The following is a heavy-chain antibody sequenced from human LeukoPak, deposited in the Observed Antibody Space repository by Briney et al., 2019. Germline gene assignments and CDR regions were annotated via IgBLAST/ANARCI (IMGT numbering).Heavy chain of an antibody. CDR1: GFTFDDYG. V-gene: IGHV3-20*04. J-gene: IGHJ4*02. CDR3: ARSRLDSSSWYVVGDY. D-gene: IGHD6-13*01. CDR2: INWNGGST. Sequence: GGSLRLSCAASGFTFDDYGMSWVRQAPGKGLEWVSGINWNGGSTGYADSVKGRFTISRDNAKNSLYLQMNSLRAEDTALYYCARSRLDSSSWYVVGDYWGQGTLVTVFS.